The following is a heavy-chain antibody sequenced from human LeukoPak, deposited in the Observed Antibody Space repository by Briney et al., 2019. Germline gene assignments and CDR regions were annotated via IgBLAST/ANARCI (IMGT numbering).Heavy chain of an antibody. CDR1: GYTFTSYG. CDR3: ARGRGISWFGELFAGYFDY. D-gene: IGHD3-10*01. J-gene: IGHJ4*02. V-gene: IGHV1-18*03. CDR2: ISAYNGNT. Sequence: ASVKVSCKASGYTFTSYGISWVRQAPRQGLEWMGWISAYNGNTNYAQKLQGRVTMTTDTSTSTAYMELRSLRSDDMAVYYCARGRGISWFGELFAGYFDYWGQGTLVTVSS.